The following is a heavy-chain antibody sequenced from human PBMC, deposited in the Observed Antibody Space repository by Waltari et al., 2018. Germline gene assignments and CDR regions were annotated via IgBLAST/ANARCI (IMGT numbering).Heavy chain of an antibody. V-gene: IGHV3-48*03. CDR1: GFTFSRCE. Sequence: EVQLEESGGGLVQPGGSLRLSCAASGFTFSRCEMNWVRQAPGKGLEWVSYISLTGSTTYYADSVKGRFSISRDNAKNSLYLQMNSLRAEDTAVYYCARVGNDYGALDYWGQGTLVTVSS. CDR3: ARVGNDYGALDY. J-gene: IGHJ4*02. CDR2: ISLTGSTT. D-gene: IGHD3-16*01.